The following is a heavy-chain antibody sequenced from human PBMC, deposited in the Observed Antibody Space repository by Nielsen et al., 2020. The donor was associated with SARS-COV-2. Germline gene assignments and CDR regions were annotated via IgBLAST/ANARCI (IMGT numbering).Heavy chain of an antibody. Sequence: SETLSLTCTVSGGSISSSSYYWGWIRQPPGKGLEWIGEIHPSGNTNYNPSLESRVTMSLDTSKNQFSLKLSSVTAADTAVYYCAKGTDSRKQGYWGQGTLVTVSA. D-gene: IGHD6-13*01. CDR3: AKGTDSRKQGY. CDR1: GGSISSSSYY. V-gene: IGHV4-39*07. CDR2: IHPSGNT. J-gene: IGHJ4*02.